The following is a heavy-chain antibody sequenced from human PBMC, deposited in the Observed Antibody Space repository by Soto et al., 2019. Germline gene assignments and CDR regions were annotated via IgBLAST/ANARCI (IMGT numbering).Heavy chain of an antibody. CDR3: ARDRGYDAHDYYYNAMDV. J-gene: IGHJ6*02. CDR2: IRGFSPYT. Sequence: PGGSLRLSCISSGFTFRTYTMNWVRQAPGKGLEWVSGIRGFSPYTFYAESVKGRFTISRDNAKNSLYLQMDSLRAEDTDVYYCARDRGYDAHDYYYNAMDVWGQGTTVTVSS. V-gene: IGHV3-21*01. D-gene: IGHD3-10*01. CDR1: GFTFRTYT.